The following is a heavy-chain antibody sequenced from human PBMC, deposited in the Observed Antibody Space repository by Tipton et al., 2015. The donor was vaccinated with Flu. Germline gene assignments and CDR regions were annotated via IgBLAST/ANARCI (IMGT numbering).Heavy chain of an antibody. J-gene: IGHJ3*01. CDR1: GYTFTSYN. D-gene: IGHD1-1*01. CDR2: IYPAGGGI. CDR3: ARDKGGGTYTFDV. V-gene: IGHV1-46*01. Sequence: EVKKPGASVKVSCKASGYTFTSYNMHWVRQAPGQGLEWMGIIYPAGGGISYAQKFQGRVIMTRDRSTGTVHMELSSLKSDDTAMYYCARDKGGGTYTFDVWGQGTMVTVSS.